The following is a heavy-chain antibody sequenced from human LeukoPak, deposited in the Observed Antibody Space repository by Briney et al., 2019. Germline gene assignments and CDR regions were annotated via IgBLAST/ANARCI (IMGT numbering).Heavy chain of an antibody. CDR2: INTKTGNP. CDR3: APTPGAAGTGDDAFDI. D-gene: IGHD6-13*01. Sequence: ASVKVSCKASGYTFTNYAMNWVRQAPGQGLEWMGWINTKTGNPTYAQGFTGRFVFSLDTSVSTAYLEISSLKAEDTAVYYCAPTPGAAGTGDDAFDIWGQGTMVTVSS. J-gene: IGHJ3*02. CDR1: GYTFTNYA. V-gene: IGHV7-4-1*02.